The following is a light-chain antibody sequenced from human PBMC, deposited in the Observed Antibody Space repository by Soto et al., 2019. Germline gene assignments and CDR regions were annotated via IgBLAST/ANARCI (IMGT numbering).Light chain of an antibody. CDR1: QSVSSSY. V-gene: IGKV3-20*01. CDR3: QQYGSSPRFT. Sequence: EIVLTQSPGTLSLSPGERATLSCRASQSVSSSYLAWYQQKPGQAPRLLIYGASSRATGISDRFSGSGSVTDFTLTISRLEPEDFAVYYCQQYGSSPRFTFGPGTKVDIK. CDR2: GAS. J-gene: IGKJ3*01.